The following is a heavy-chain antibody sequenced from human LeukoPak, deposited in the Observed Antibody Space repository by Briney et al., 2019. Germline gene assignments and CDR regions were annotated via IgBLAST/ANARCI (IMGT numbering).Heavy chain of an antibody. D-gene: IGHD4-11*01. CDR3: ARKLTVTTIRGYYYYYYMDV. V-gene: IGHV3-33*01. CDR1: GFTFSSYG. J-gene: IGHJ6*03. CDR2: IWYDGSNK. Sequence: GGSLRLSCAASGFTFSSYGMHWVRQAPGKGLGWVAVIWYDGSNKYYADSVKGRFTISRDNSKNTLYLQMNSLRAEDTAVYYCARKLTVTTIRGYYYYYYMDVWGKGTTVTVSS.